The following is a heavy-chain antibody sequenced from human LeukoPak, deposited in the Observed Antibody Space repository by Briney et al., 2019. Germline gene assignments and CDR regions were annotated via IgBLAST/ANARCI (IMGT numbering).Heavy chain of an antibody. CDR1: GLTFSSYA. V-gene: IGHV3-23*01. D-gene: IGHD1-26*01. CDR3: AKGPYSGSYFGRDY. CDR2: ISGSGGST. Sequence: PGGSLRLSCAASGLTFSSYAMSWVRQAPGKGLEWVSAISGSGGSTYYVDSVKGRFTISRDNSKNTLYLQMNSLRAEDTAVYYCAKGPYSGSYFGRDYWGQGTLVTVSS. J-gene: IGHJ4*02.